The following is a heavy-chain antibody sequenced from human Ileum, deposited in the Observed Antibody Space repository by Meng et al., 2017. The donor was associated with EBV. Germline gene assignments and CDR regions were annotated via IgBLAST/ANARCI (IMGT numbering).Heavy chain of an antibody. CDR2: IYHSGST. V-gene: IGHV4-4*02. Sequence: QVRLPEPGPGLVTPSGTLSLTCPVSGGSISSSNWWSWVRQPPGKGLEWIGEIYHSGSTNYNQSLKSRVTISVDKSKNQFSLKLSSVTAADTAVYYCASFPPPGKQWLVTDYWGQGTLVTVSS. D-gene: IGHD6-19*01. J-gene: IGHJ4*02. CDR3: ASFPPPGKQWLVTDY. CDR1: GGSISSSNW.